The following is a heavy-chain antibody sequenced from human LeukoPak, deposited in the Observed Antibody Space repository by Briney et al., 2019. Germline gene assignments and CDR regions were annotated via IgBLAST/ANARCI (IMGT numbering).Heavy chain of an antibody. CDR1: GGSISSGGYY. CDR3: ARSGSYYLGSDFDY. J-gene: IGHJ4*02. V-gene: IGHV4-31*03. D-gene: IGHD1-26*01. Sequence: SETLSLTCTVSGGSISSGGYYWSWIRQHPGKGLEWIGYIYYSGNTYYNPSLKSRVTISVDTSKNQFSLKLSSVTAADTAVYYCARSGSYYLGSDFDYWGQGTLVTVSS. CDR2: IYYSGNT.